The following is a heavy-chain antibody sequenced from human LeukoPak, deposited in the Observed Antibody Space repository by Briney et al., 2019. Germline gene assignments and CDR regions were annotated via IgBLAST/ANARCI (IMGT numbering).Heavy chain of an antibody. J-gene: IGHJ4*02. CDR2: ITYSGGNT. CDR1: GFTFTSYG. D-gene: IGHD3-22*01. V-gene: IGHV3-23*01. Sequence: GGSLRLSCEASGFTFTSYGMSWFRQAPGKGLEWVSSITYSGGNTYYADSVKGRFTIFRDNSKNTLYLQMNSLRAEDTALYFCAKARKDTHYYDSSGYYFATPLDYWGQGTLVTVSS. CDR3: AKARKDTHYYDSSGYYFATPLDY.